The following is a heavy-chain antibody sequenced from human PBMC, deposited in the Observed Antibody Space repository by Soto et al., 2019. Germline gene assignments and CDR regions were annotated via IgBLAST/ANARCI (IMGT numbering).Heavy chain of an antibody. CDR3: ARDRGLYDFWSGRDGDYYYYGMDV. J-gene: IGHJ6*02. D-gene: IGHD3-3*01. CDR1: GGSISRGGYY. Sequence: SETLSLTCTVSGGSISRGGYYWSWIRQHPGKGLEWIGYIYYSGSTYYNPSLKSRVTISVDTSKNQFSLKLSSVTAADTAVYYCARDRGLYDFWSGRDGDYYYYGMDVWGQGTTVTVSS. V-gene: IGHV4-31*03. CDR2: IYYSGST.